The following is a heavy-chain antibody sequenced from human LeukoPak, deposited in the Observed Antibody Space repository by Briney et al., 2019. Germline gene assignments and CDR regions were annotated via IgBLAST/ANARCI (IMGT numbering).Heavy chain of an antibody. CDR3: AGQKGSSSWYVRFDY. J-gene: IGHJ4*02. Sequence: GASVKVSCKASGYTFTGYYMHWVRQAPGQGLEWMGGIIPIFGTANYAQKFQGRVTITADKSTSTAYMELSSLRSEDTAVYYCAGQKGSSSWYVRFDYWGQGTLVTVSS. CDR1: GYTFTGYY. CDR2: IIPIFGTA. V-gene: IGHV1-69*06. D-gene: IGHD6-13*01.